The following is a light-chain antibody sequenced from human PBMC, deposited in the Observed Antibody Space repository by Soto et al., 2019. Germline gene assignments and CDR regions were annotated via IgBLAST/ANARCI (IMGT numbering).Light chain of an antibody. Sequence: DIQMTQSPSFVYASVGDRVTVTCRASQVISNWLAWYQQKPGKAPKLLIYTASTLGSGVPSRSSDSGSGTDFDLTISSLQPEDFATDYCQHASACPITCGQGTRLEIK. V-gene: IGKV1-12*01. CDR1: QVISNW. J-gene: IGKJ5*01. CDR3: QHASACPIT. CDR2: TAS.